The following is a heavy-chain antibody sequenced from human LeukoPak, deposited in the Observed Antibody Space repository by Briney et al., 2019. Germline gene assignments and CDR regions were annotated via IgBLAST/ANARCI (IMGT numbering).Heavy chain of an antibody. CDR2: IYYSGST. CDR1: GGSISSGGYY. D-gene: IGHD2-2*01. J-gene: IGHJ4*02. CDR3: ARVSTAYYFDY. Sequence: TLSLTCTVSGGSISSGGYYWSWIRQHPGKGLEWIGYIYYSGSTYYNPSLKSRVTISVDTSKNQFSLKLSSVTAADTAVYYCARVSTAYYFDYWGQGTLVTVSS. V-gene: IGHV4-31*03.